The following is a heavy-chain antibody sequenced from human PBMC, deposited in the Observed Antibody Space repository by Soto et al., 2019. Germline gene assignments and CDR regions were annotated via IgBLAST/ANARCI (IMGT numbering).Heavy chain of an antibody. D-gene: IGHD4-17*01. Sequence: QITLKESGPTLVKPTQTLTLTCTFSEFSLTTSGVGVGWIRQPPGKALEWLAVIYWDDSKHYSPSLKSRLTITKETSKNQVVLTMTNMDPVDTATYYCTHKGYGDYPLDYWGQGTLVTVSS. CDR3: THKGYGDYPLDY. J-gene: IGHJ4*02. CDR1: EFSLTTSGVG. CDR2: IYWDDSK. V-gene: IGHV2-5*02.